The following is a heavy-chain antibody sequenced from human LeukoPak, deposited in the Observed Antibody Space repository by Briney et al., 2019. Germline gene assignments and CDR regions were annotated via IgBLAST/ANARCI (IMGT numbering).Heavy chain of an antibody. Sequence: ASVKVSCKVSGYPLTELSMHWVRQAPGKGLEWMGGFDPEDGETIYAQKFQGRVTMTEDTSTDTAYMELSSLRSEDTAVYYCATDHVAIAVAGTGFDYWGQGTLVTISS. D-gene: IGHD6-19*01. J-gene: IGHJ4*02. CDR3: ATDHVAIAVAGTGFDY. CDR2: FDPEDGET. V-gene: IGHV1-24*01. CDR1: GYPLTELS.